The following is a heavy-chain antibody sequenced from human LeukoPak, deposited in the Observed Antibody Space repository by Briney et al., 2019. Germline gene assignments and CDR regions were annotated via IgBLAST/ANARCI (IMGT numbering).Heavy chain of an antibody. D-gene: IGHD3-22*01. V-gene: IGHV3-33*01. Sequence: GGSLRLSCAASGFTFSSYGMHWVRQAPGKGLEWAAVIWYDGSNKYYADSVKGRFTISRDNSKNTLYLQMNSLRAEDTAVYYCARDRLVVVRNWFDPWGQGTLVTVSS. CDR3: ARDRLVVVRNWFDP. CDR2: IWYDGSNK. CDR1: GFTFSSYG. J-gene: IGHJ5*02.